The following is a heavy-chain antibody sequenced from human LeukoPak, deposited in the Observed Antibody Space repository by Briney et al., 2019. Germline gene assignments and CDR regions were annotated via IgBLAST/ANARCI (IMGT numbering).Heavy chain of an antibody. J-gene: IGHJ4*02. D-gene: IGHD3-16*01. Sequence: GGSLRLSCAASGFTFSSYWMSWVRQAPGKGLEWVANIKLDGSEKNYVDSVKGRFTISRDNAKNSVYLQMNSLRAEDTAVYYCARGGTATYYFDYRGRGTLVTVSA. CDR3: ARGGTATYYFDY. CDR1: GFTFSSYW. CDR2: IKLDGSEK. V-gene: IGHV3-7*01.